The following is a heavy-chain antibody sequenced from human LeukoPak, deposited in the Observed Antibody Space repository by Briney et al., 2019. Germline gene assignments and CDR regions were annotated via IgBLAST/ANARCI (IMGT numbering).Heavy chain of an antibody. Sequence: SVKVSCKASGGTFSSYAISWVRQAPGQGLEWMGGIIPIFGTANYAQKFQGRVTITTDESTSTAYMELSSLRSEDTAVYYCARGAQIVVVPAAMPPYYYYMDVWGKGTTVTVSS. V-gene: IGHV1-69*05. J-gene: IGHJ6*03. CDR1: GGTFSSYA. CDR3: ARGAQIVVVPAAMPPYYYYMDV. D-gene: IGHD2-2*01. CDR2: IIPIFGTA.